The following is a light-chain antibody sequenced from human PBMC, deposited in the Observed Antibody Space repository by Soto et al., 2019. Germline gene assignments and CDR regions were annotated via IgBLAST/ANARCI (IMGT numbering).Light chain of an antibody. CDR1: QRISTN. Sequence: TQSRATLYLSQRARATRPSRASQRISTNLAWYQHKRGQAPRLLIYGASTRATGIPARFSGSGSETEFTLTITSLQSEDFAVYYCQHYNNWPAWTFGQGTKVDI. V-gene: IGKV3D-15*01. J-gene: IGKJ1*01. CDR3: QHYNNWPAWT. CDR2: GAS.